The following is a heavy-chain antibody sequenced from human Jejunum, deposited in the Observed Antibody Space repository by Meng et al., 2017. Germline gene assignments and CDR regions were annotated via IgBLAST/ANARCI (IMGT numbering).Heavy chain of an antibody. CDR3: ARDGYNYIPFDL. Sequence: GESLKISCGASGFSLSAYAMSWVRQVPGEGLEWVSISSGTGANAYYADSVKGRFSIPRDNRGNTLYLQMDSLRVDDTATYYCARDGYNYIPFDLWGQGIVVTVSS. D-gene: IGHD3-22*01. CDR1: GFSLSAYA. V-gene: IGHV3-23*01. J-gene: IGHJ4*02. CDR2: SSGTGANA.